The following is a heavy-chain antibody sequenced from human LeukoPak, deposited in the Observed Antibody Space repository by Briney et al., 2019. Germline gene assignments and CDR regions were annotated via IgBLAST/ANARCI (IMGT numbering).Heavy chain of an antibody. V-gene: IGHV3-23*01. CDR2: ISGSGGST. CDR3: AKDTVPRKGPGSSGWFRPRTFFLDY. J-gene: IGHJ4*02. D-gene: IGHD6-19*01. Sequence: PGGSLRLSCAASGFTFSSYAMSWVRQAPGKGLEWVSAISGSGGSTYYADSVKGRFTISRDNSKNTLYLQMNSLRAEDTAVYYCAKDTVPRKGPGSSGWFRPRTFFLDYWGQGTLVTVSS. CDR1: GFTFSSYA.